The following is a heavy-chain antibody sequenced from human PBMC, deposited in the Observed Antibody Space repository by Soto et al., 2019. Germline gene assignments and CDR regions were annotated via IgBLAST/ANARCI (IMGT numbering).Heavy chain of an antibody. V-gene: IGHV4-59*01. Sequence: QVQLQESGPGLVKPSETLSLTCTVSGGSISSYYWSWIRQPPGKGLEWIGYIYYSGSTNYNPSLKSRVTISVDTSKNQFSLKLSSVTAADTAVYYCAREAPYYDFWSGYYNPSNYYYGMDVWGQGTTVTVSS. CDR3: AREAPYYDFWSGYYNPSNYYYGMDV. D-gene: IGHD3-3*01. CDR2: IYYSGST. CDR1: GGSISSYY. J-gene: IGHJ6*02.